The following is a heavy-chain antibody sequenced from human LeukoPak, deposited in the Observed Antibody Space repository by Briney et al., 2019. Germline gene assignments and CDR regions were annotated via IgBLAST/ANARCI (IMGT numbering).Heavy chain of an antibody. J-gene: IGHJ4*02. CDR1: GFTFSRYW. V-gene: IGHV3-74*01. CDR3: AKVNDLGDFDY. Sequence: PGGSLRLSCAASGFTFSRYWMHWVRQAPGKGLVWVSRINSDGSTTNYADSVKGRFTISRDNAKNTLDLQMNSLRAEDTAVYYCAKVNDLGDFDYWGQGTLVTVSS. D-gene: IGHD1-1*01. CDR2: INSDGSTT.